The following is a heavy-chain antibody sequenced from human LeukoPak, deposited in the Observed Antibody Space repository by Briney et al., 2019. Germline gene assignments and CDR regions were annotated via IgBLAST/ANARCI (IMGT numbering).Heavy chain of an antibody. CDR1: GYTFTGHF. CDR2: IEPKSGGT. CDR3: AREMGVVPTAIPTVDS. D-gene: IGHD2-2*02. Sequence: ASVKVSCKASGYTFTGHFMHWVRQAPRQGLEWMGWIEPKSGGTHYGHKFQGRVTMTRDTSMSTAYMELSRVKADDTAVYYCAREMGVVPTAIPTVDSWGQGTLDTVSS. J-gene: IGHJ4*02. V-gene: IGHV1-2*02.